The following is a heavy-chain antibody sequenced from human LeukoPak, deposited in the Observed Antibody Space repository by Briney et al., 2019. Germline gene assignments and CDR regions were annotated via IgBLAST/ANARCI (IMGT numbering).Heavy chain of an antibody. J-gene: IGHJ4*02. Sequence: GRSLRLSCAASGFTFSSYGMHWVRQAPGKGLEWVAVIPYDGSNKYYADSVKGRFTISRDNSKNTLYLQMNSLRAEDTAVYYCAKAKPVYYYDSSGQHFDYWGQGTLVTVSS. V-gene: IGHV3-30*18. CDR1: GFTFSSYG. CDR3: AKAKPVYYYDSSGQHFDY. D-gene: IGHD3-22*01. CDR2: IPYDGSNK.